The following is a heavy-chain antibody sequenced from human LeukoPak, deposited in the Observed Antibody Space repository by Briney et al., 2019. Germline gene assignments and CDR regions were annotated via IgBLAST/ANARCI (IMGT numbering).Heavy chain of an antibody. CDR2: ISGSGGST. D-gene: IGHD4-17*01. Sequence: GGSLRLSCAASGFTFSSYAMSWVRQARGKGLEGVSAISGSGGSTYYADSVKGRFTISRDNSKNTLYLQMNSLRAEDTAVYYCAKDLDYGDYIDYWGQGTLVTVSS. V-gene: IGHV3-23*01. J-gene: IGHJ4*02. CDR3: AKDLDYGDYIDY. CDR1: GFTFSSYA.